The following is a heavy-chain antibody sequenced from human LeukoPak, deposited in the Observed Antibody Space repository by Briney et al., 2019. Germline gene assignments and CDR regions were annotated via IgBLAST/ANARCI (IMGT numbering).Heavy chain of an antibody. Sequence: GGSLRLSCAASGFTFSGYWMSWVRQAPGKGLEWVANTRYDGTEKYYVDSVKGRFTISRDNAKNSLYLQMNSLRAEDTAVYYCARIRGYSYGFDYWGQGTLVTVSS. J-gene: IGHJ4*02. V-gene: IGHV3-7*01. CDR2: TRYDGTEK. D-gene: IGHD5-18*01. CDR1: GFTFSGYW. CDR3: ARIRGYSYGFDY.